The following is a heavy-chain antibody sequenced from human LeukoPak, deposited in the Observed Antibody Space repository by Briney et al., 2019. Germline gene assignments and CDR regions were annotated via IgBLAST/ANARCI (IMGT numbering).Heavy chain of an antibody. V-gene: IGHV3-53*01. Sequence: GGSLRLSCAASGFTVSSNYISWVRQAPGKGLEWVSVIYSGGSTYYADSVKGRFTISRDNSKNTLYLQMNSLRAEDTAVYYSARLHGESNWGFDPWGQGTLVTVSS. J-gene: IGHJ5*02. CDR1: GFTVSSNY. CDR3: ARLHGESNWGFDP. D-gene: IGHD1-1*01. CDR2: IYSGGST.